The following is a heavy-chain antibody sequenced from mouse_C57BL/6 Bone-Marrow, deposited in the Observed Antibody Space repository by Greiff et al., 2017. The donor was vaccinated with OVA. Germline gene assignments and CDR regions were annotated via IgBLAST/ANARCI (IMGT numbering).Heavy chain of an antibody. V-gene: IGHV1-19*01. CDR1: GYTFTDYY. J-gene: IGHJ3*01. CDR2: INPYNGGT. CDR3: ARRSDYYGSSYVTWFAY. D-gene: IGHD1-1*01. Sequence: VQLKESGPVLVKPGASVKMSCKASGYTFTDYYMNWVKQSHGKSLEWIGVINPYNGGTSYNQKFKGKATLTVDKSSSTAYMELNSLTSEDSAVYYCARRSDYYGSSYVTWFAYGGQGTLVPVSA.